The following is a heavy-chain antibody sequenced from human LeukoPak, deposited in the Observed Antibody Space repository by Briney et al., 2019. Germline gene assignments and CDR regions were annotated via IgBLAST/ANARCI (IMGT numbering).Heavy chain of an antibody. CDR3: ARDRRGYCSSTSCYPDAFDI. CDR2: ISSSSSYI. V-gene: IGHV3-21*01. J-gene: IGHJ3*02. D-gene: IGHD2-2*01. Sequence: GGSLRPSCAASGFTFSSYSMNWVRQAPGKGLEWVSSISSSSSYIYYADSVKGRFTISRDNAKNSLYLQMNSLRAEDTAVYYCARDRRGYCSSTSCYPDAFDIWGQGTMVTVSS. CDR1: GFTFSSYS.